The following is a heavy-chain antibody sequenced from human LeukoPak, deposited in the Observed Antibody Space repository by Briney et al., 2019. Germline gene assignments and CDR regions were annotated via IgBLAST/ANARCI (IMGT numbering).Heavy chain of an antibody. Sequence: GGSLRLSCAASGFTVSSNYMSWVRQAPGKGLEWVSVIYSGGSTYYADSVKGRFTISRDNSKNTLYLQMNSLRAEDTAVYYCAKDRNYYGSGSYCPSDYWGQGTLVTVSS. CDR1: GFTVSSNY. D-gene: IGHD3-10*01. CDR2: IYSGGST. J-gene: IGHJ4*02. V-gene: IGHV3-66*01. CDR3: AKDRNYYGSGSYCPSDY.